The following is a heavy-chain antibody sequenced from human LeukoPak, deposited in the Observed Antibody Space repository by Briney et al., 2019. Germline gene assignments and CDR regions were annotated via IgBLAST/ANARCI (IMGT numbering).Heavy chain of an antibody. CDR3: ARDERDSSGYYYFNY. J-gene: IGHJ4*02. D-gene: IGHD3-22*01. CDR2: IYYSGST. V-gene: IGHV4-39*07. CDR1: GGSISSSSYY. Sequence: SETLSLTCTVSGGSISSSSYYWGWIRQPPGKGLEWFGCIYYSGSTYYNPSRKSRVTISVDTSKNQFSLKLSSVTAADTAVYYCARDERDSSGYYYFNYWGQGTLVTVSS.